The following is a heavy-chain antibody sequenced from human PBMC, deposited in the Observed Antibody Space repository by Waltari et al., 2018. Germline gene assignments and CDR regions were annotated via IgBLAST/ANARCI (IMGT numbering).Heavy chain of an antibody. V-gene: IGHV4-34*01. Sequence: QVQLQQWGAGLLTPSETLSLTCAVYGGSFSGYYWTWHRQPPGQGLEWIGEINHSGSTNYNPSLKSRVTISVDTSKNQFSLKLSSVTAADTAVYYCARGGLTIVVVPAAISRGNWFDPWGQGTLVTVSS. CDR1: GGSFSGYY. D-gene: IGHD2-2*02. J-gene: IGHJ5*02. CDR3: ARGGLTIVVVPAAISRGNWFDP. CDR2: INHSGST.